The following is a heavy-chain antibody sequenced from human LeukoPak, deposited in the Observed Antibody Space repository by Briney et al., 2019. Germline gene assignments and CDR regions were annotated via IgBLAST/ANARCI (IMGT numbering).Heavy chain of an antibody. CDR2: ISYDGSNK. D-gene: IGHD6-13*01. V-gene: IGHV3-30*03. J-gene: IGHJ4*02. Sequence: GGSLRLSCTASGFTFSGSAIHWVRQAPGKGLEWVAVISYDGSNKYYGDSVKGRFTISRDNSKNTVYLQMNSLRTEDTAVYYCARDIAAAGTLMDHWGQGTLITVSS. CDR3: ARDIAAAGTLMDH. CDR1: GFTFSGSA.